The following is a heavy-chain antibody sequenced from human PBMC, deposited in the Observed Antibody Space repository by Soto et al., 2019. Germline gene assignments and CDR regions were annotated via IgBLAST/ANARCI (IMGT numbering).Heavy chain of an antibody. CDR2: IYYSGST. J-gene: IGHJ6*02. CDR3: TKSAPSWDYYDTSGAGGDV. CDR1: GGSISSGYY. Sequence: PSETLSLTCTVSGGSISSGYYWTWIRQHPGKGLEWIGYIYYSGSTLYNPSLKSRAAISVDTSKNQFSLNLTSVTAADTAVYYCTKSAPSWDYYDTSGAGGDVWGQGTTVTVSS. D-gene: IGHD3-22*01. V-gene: IGHV4-31*03.